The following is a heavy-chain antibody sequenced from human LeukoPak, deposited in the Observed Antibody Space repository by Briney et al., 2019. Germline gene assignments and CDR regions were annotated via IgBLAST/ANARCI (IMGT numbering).Heavy chain of an antibody. CDR2: ISSSGSTR. CDR3: ARDGKGRNRIGYYFDY. V-gene: IGHV3-48*03. CDR1: GFTFSSYE. D-gene: IGHD3-10*01. Sequence: GGSLGLSWAASGFTFSSYEMNWVRQAPGKGLEWGSYISSSGSTRYYAASVKGRFTISRDNAKNSLYLQMNSLRAEDTAVYYCARDGKGRNRIGYYFDYWGQGTLVTVSS. J-gene: IGHJ4*02.